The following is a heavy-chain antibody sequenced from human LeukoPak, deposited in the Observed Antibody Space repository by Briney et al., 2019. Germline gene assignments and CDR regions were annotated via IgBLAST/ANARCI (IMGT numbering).Heavy chain of an antibody. V-gene: IGHV3-48*03. CDR3: ARVGESGYSSAWDGFYYYAIDV. CDR2: ISSRGSTI. J-gene: IGHJ6*02. Sequence: GGSLRLSCAASGFTFSSYEMNWVRQAPGKGLEGVSYISSRGSTIYYADSVKGRFTISRDNANKSLYLQMDSLGAEDTAVYYCARVGESGYSSAWDGFYYYAIDVWGQGTTVTVSS. CDR1: GFTFSSYE. D-gene: IGHD6-19*01.